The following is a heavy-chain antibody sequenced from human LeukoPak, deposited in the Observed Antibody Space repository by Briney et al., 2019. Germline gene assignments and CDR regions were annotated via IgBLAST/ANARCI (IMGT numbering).Heavy chain of an antibody. V-gene: IGHV4-61*01. CDR1: GASVSSGSYY. D-gene: IGHD3-10*01. Sequence: PSETLSLTCNVSGASVSSGSYYWSWIRQPPGKGLEWIGYIYYSGSTNYNPSLKSRVTISVDTSKNQFSLKLSSVTAADTAVYYCAKGSGSYSSFDYWGQGTLVTVSS. J-gene: IGHJ4*02. CDR3: AKGSGSYSSFDY. CDR2: IYYSGST.